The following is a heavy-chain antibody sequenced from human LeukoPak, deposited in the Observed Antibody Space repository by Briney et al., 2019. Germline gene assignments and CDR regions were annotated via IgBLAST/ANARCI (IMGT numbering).Heavy chain of an antibody. D-gene: IGHD6-13*01. J-gene: IGHJ5*02. CDR1: GYTFTSYA. CDR2: INTNTGNP. CDR3: ARGEYSSSWSPRGGDWFDP. Sequence: ASVKVSCKASGYTFTSYAMNWVRQAPGQGLEWMGWINTNTGNPTYAQGFTGRFVFSLDTSVSTAYLQISSLRAEDTAVCYCARGEYSSSWSPRGGDWFDPWGQGTLVTVSS. V-gene: IGHV7-4-1*02.